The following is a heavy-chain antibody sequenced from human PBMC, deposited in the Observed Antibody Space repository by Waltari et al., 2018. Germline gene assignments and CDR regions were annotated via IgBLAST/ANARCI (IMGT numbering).Heavy chain of an antibody. CDR1: GFSLSNARMG. V-gene: IGHV2-26*01. D-gene: IGHD5-12*01. CDR2: IFSNAEK. CDR3: ARILDLGWLQLGSYYFDY. Sequence: QVTLKESGPVLVKPTETLTLTCTVSGFSLSNARMGVSWIRQPPGKALEWLAHIFSNAEKSYSTSLKGRLTTSKDTSKSQVVLTMTNMDPVDTATYYCARILDLGWLQLGSYYFDYWGQGTLVTVSS. J-gene: IGHJ4*02.